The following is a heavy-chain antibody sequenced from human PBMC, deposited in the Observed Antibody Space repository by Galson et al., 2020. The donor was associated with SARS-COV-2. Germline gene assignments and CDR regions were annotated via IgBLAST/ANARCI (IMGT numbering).Heavy chain of an antibody. Sequence: GGSLRLSCAASGFTFSSYAMSWVRQAPGKGLEWVSAISGSGGSTYYADSVKGRFTISRDNSKNTLYLQMNSLRAEDTAVYYCAKVQSTYSRGWYCTLGPSLLDVWGKGTTGTVSS. CDR2: ISGSGGST. CDR1: GFTFSSYA. D-gene: IGHD6-19*01. J-gene: IGHJ6*04. CDR3: AKVQSTYSRGWYCTLGPSLLDV. V-gene: IGHV3-23*01.